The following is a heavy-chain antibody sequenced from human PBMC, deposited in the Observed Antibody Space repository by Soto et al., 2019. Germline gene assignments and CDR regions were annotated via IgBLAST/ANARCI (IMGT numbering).Heavy chain of an antibody. CDR3: ARGGYSSGRKDYYYYYYMDV. D-gene: IGHD6-19*01. Sequence: ASVKVSCKASGYTFTSYGISWVRQAPGQGLEWMGWISAYNGNTNYAQKLQGRVTMTTDTSTSTAYMELGSLRSDDTAVYYCARGGYSSGRKDYYYYYYMDVWGKGTTVTVSS. CDR2: ISAYNGNT. J-gene: IGHJ6*03. CDR1: GYTFTSYG. V-gene: IGHV1-18*01.